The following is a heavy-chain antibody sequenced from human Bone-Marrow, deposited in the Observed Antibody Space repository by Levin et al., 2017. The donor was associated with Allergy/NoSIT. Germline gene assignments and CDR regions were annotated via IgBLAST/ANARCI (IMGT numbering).Heavy chain of an antibody. J-gene: IGHJ3*02. V-gene: IGHV1-2*02. CDR3: SRRPHYYDSNGYYGSHAFDI. Sequence: GESLKISCQASGYSFTGFYLHWIRQAPRQGLEWMGWISPNSGGTNYAQKFQGRVTMSRDTSISTAYMELSRLRSDDTAVYYCSRRPHYYDSNGYYGSHAFDIWGQGTMVTVSS. CDR1: GYSFTGFY. CDR2: ISPNSGGT. D-gene: IGHD3-22*01.